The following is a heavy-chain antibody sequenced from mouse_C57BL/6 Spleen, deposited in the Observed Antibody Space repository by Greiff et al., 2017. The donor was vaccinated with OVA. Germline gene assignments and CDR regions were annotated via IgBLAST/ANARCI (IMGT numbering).Heavy chain of an antibody. CDR2: ISNGGGST. Sequence: EVQLVESGGGLVQPGGSLKLSCAASGFTFSDYYMYWVRQTPEKRLEWVAYISNGGGSTYYPDTVKGRFTISRDNAKNTLYLQMSRLKSEDTAMYYCARQGTGNYLYAMDYWGQGTSVTVSS. CDR3: ARQGTGNYLYAMDY. D-gene: IGHD2-1*01. V-gene: IGHV5-12*01. CDR1: GFTFSDYY. J-gene: IGHJ4*01.